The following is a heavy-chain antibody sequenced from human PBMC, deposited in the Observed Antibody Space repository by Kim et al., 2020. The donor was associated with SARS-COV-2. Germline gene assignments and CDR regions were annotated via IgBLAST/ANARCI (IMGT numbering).Heavy chain of an antibody. CDR1: GFTFSSYS. J-gene: IGHJ6*02. CDR3: ARDNGYSSPIYYYYYGMDV. CDR2: ISSSSSYI. Sequence: GGSLRLSCAASGFTFSSYSMNWVRQAPGKGLEWVSSISSSSSYIYYADSVKGRFTISRDNAKNSLYLQMNSLRAEDTAVYYCARDNGYSSPIYYYYYGMDVWGQGTTVTVSS. D-gene: IGHD5-18*01. V-gene: IGHV3-21*04.